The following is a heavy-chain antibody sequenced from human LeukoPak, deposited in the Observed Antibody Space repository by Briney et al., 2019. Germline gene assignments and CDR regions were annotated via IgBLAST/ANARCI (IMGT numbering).Heavy chain of an antibody. Sequence: GGSLRLSCAASGFTFSSYGMSWVRQAPGKGLEWVSAISGSGGSTYYADSVKGRLTISRDNSKNTLYLQMNSLRAEDTAVYYCAKDFAVVTATDWYFDLWGRGTLVTVSS. D-gene: IGHD2-21*02. CDR2: ISGSGGST. J-gene: IGHJ2*01. V-gene: IGHV3-23*01. CDR3: AKDFAVVTATDWYFDL. CDR1: GFTFSSYG.